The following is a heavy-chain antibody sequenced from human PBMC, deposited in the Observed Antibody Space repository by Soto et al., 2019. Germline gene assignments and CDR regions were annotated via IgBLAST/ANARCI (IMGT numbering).Heavy chain of an antibody. CDR2: ISYDEIDK. J-gene: IGHJ4*02. CDR1: GFTFSSYS. V-gene: IGHV3-30*03. CDR3: AGRSGSSDY. Sequence: VQLVESGGGLVKPGGSLRLSCAASGFTFSSYSMNWVRQAPGKGLEWVALISYDEIDKYYADAVKGRFTISRDNSKNTLYLPMDSLRAEDTAVYYCAGRSGSSDYWGQGTLVTVSS. D-gene: IGHD3-10*01.